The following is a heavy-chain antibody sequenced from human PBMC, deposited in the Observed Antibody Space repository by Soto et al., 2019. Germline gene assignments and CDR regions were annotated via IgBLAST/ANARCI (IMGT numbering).Heavy chain of an antibody. Sequence: ASVKVSCKASGYTFTSYGISWVRQAPGQGLERMGWISAYNGNTNYAQKLQGRVTMTTDTSTSTAYMELRSLRSDDTAVYYCARGGLGGGYQNWYFDLWGRGTLVTVSS. CDR3: ARGGLGGGYQNWYFDL. V-gene: IGHV1-18*01. D-gene: IGHD3-22*01. J-gene: IGHJ2*01. CDR1: GYTFTSYG. CDR2: ISAYNGNT.